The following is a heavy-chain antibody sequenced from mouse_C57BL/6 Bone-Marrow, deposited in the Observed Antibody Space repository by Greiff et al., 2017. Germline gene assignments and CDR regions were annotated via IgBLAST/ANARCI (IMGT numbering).Heavy chain of an antibody. CDR1: GYTFTSYW. D-gene: IGHD2-5*01. Sequence: VQLQQPGAELVKPGASVKLSCKASGYTFTSYWMHWVKQRPGRGLEWIGRIGPNSGGTKYNEKFKSQATLPVDKPSSTAYMQLSSLTSEDSAVYYCARSGYSNFYWYFDVWGTGTTVTVSS. J-gene: IGHJ1*03. CDR2: IGPNSGGT. V-gene: IGHV1-72*01. CDR3: ARSGYSNFYWYFDV.